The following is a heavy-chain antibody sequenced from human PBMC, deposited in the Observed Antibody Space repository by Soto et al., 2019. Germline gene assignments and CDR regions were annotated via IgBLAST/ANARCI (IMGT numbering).Heavy chain of an antibody. V-gene: IGHV3-33*01. Sequence: GGSLRLSCAASGFTFSSYGMHWVRQAPGKGLEWVAVIWYDGSNKYYADSVKGRFTISRDNSKNTLYLQMNSLRAEDTAVYYCASWFSNDYGDYSGYWGQGTLVTVSS. J-gene: IGHJ4*02. CDR3: ASWFSNDYGDYSGY. CDR2: IWYDGSNK. CDR1: GFTFSSYG. D-gene: IGHD4-17*01.